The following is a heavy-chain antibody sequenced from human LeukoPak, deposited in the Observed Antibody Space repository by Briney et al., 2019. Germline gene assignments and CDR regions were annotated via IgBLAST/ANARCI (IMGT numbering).Heavy chain of an antibody. J-gene: IGHJ3*02. D-gene: IGHD1-1*01. CDR2: IYYSGST. CDR1: GGSISSYY. Sequence: SETLSLTCTVSGGSISSYYWSWIRQPPGKGLEWIGYIYYSGSTNYNPSLKSRVTISVDTSKNQFSLKLSSVTAADTAVYYCARFAQLIGAFDIWGQGTMVTVSS. CDR3: ARFAQLIGAFDI. V-gene: IGHV4-59*01.